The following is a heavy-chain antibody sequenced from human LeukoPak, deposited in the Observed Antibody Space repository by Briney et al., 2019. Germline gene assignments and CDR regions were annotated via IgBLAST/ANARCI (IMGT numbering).Heavy chain of an antibody. CDR1: GFTFSSYA. D-gene: IGHD6-13*01. J-gene: IGHJ4*02. CDR2: ISSGASTI. Sequence: GGSLRLSCAASGFTFSSYAMHWARQAPGKGLEWVSSISSGASTIYYADSVKGRFIISRDNAKNSLYLQMNSLRAEDTAIYYCARVGALSSSWLLYWGQGTLVTVSS. CDR3: ARVGALSSSWLLY. V-gene: IGHV3-48*03.